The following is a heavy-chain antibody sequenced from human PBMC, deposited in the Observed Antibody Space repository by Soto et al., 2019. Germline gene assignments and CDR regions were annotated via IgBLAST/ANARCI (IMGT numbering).Heavy chain of an antibody. J-gene: IGHJ4*02. CDR1: GLTVSTNP. CDR2: IYTGGGT. V-gene: IGHV3-66*01. D-gene: IGHD5-18*01. Sequence: GGSLRLSCAASGLTVSTNPMSWVRQAPGKGLEWVSVIYTGGGTHYADSVKGRFTISRDNSKNTVNLQMNSLRPEDTAVYYCARISGYSYGLPPYFDYWGQGTLVTVSS. CDR3: ARISGYSYGLPPYFDY.